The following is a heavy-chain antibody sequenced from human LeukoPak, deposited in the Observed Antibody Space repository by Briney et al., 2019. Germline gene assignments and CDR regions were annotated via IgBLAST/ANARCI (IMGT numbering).Heavy chain of an antibody. CDR1: GFTFSSYW. CDR3: ARIAAAGSDY. Sequence: PGGSLRLSCAASGFTFSSYWMHWVRQAPGKGLVWVSRINSDGTIIGYADSVKGRFTISRDNAKNSLYLQMNSLRAEDTAVYYCARIAAAGSDYWGQGTLVTVSS. V-gene: IGHV3-74*01. CDR2: INSDGTII. J-gene: IGHJ4*02. D-gene: IGHD6-13*01.